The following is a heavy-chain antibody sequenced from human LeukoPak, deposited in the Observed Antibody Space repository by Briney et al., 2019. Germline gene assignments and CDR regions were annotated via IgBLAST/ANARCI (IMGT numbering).Heavy chain of an antibody. V-gene: IGHV3-7*03. CDR2: INPDGSEK. D-gene: IGHD4-17*01. Sequence: GGSLRLSCAASGFIFSSYYMTWVRQVPGKGLEWVANINPDGSEKNYVDSVKGRFTISRDNARNSLYLQMNSLRAEDTALYYCAKDLRTTSGLGFFDYWGQGTLVTVSS. CDR1: GFIFSSYY. J-gene: IGHJ4*02. CDR3: AKDLRTTSGLGFFDY.